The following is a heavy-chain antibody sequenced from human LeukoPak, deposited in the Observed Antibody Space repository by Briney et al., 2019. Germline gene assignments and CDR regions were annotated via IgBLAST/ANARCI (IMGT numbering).Heavy chain of an antibody. V-gene: IGHV3-33*01. D-gene: IGHD5-24*01. CDR1: DFTFSNYG. J-gene: IGHJ3*02. CDR3: ARVRRDGYNRDAFDI. Sequence: GGSLRLSCAASDFTFSNYGMHWVRQPPGKGLEWVAVMYYAGTNQYYADSVRGRFTISRDNSNNRLYLQMNSRRAEDTAVYYCARVRRDGYNRDAFDIWGQGTMVTVSS. CDR2: MYYAGTNQ.